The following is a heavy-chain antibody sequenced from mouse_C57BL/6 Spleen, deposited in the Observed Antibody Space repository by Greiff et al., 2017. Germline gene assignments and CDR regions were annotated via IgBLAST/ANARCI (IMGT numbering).Heavy chain of an antibody. V-gene: IGHV1-82*01. D-gene: IGHD3-1*01. J-gene: IGHJ3*01. CDR1: GYAFSSSW. Sequence: QVQLKESGPELVKPGASVKISCKASGYAFSSSWMNWVKQRPGKGLEWIGRIYPGDGATNYNGKFKGKATLTADNSSSTAYMQLSSLTSEDSAVYFCARSGPPGGFAYWGQGTLVTVSA. CDR3: ARSGPPGGFAY. CDR2: IYPGDGAT.